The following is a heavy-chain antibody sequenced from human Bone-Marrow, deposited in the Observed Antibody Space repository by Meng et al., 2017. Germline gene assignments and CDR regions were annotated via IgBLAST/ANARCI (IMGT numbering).Heavy chain of an antibody. CDR2: ISWNSGSI. CDR1: GFTFDDYA. CDR3: ARGGSYCSGGSCYSRPSYYYYYYGMDV. J-gene: IGHJ6*02. D-gene: IGHD2-15*01. V-gene: IGHV3-9*01. Sequence: SLKISCAASGFTFDDYAMHWVRQAPGKGLEWVSGISWNSGSIGYADSVKGRFTISRDNAKNSLYLQMNSPRAEDTAVYYCARGGSYCSGGSCYSRPSYYYYYYGMDVWGQGTTVTVSS.